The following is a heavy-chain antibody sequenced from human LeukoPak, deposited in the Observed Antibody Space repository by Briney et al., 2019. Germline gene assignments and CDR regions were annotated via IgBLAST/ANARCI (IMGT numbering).Heavy chain of an antibody. V-gene: IGHV3-7*04. Sequence: QPGGSLRLSCAASGFTFSSSWMIWVRPAPGKGLEWVANIKQDGSEKYYVDSVKGRFTISRDNAKNSLYLQMNSLRTEDTAVYYCARHGDGSGTWFDPWGQGTLVTVSS. CDR3: ARHGDGSGTWFDP. CDR1: GFTFSSSW. CDR2: IKQDGSEK. D-gene: IGHD3-10*01. J-gene: IGHJ5*02.